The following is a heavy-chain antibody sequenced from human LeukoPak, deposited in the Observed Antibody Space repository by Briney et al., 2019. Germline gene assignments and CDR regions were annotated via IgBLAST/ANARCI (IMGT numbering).Heavy chain of an antibody. CDR1: GFSFSDYD. V-gene: IGHV3-30*03. D-gene: IGHD3/OR15-3a*01. Sequence: PGGSLRLSCAASGFSFSDYDMHWVRQAPGKGLEWVAVISYDGSSKYYADSVKGRFTISRDNSKNTLYLQMNSLRAEDTAFYYCARDSGFSGTQRGEYWGQGTLVTVSS. CDR2: ISYDGSSK. J-gene: IGHJ4*02. CDR3: ARDSGFSGTQRGEY.